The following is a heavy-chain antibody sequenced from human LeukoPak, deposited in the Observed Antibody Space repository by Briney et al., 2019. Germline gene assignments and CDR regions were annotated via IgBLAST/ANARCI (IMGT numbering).Heavy chain of an antibody. CDR1: GFTFSSYA. V-gene: IGHV3-23*01. CDR3: AKVYSSSWYPDAFDI. J-gene: IGHJ3*02. D-gene: IGHD6-13*01. CDR2: ISGSGGST. Sequence: GGSLRLSCAASGFTFSSYAMSWVRQAPWKGLEWVSAISGSGGSTYYADSVKGRFTISRDNSKNTLYLQMNSLRAEDTAVYYCAKVYSSSWYPDAFDIWGQGTMVTVSS.